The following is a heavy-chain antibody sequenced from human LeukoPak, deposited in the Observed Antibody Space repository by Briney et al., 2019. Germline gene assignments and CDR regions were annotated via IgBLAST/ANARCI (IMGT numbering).Heavy chain of an antibody. CDR2: ISGSGGST. V-gene: IGHV3-23*01. D-gene: IGHD6-19*01. CDR1: GFTFSSYA. CDR3: AAEPRIAVSGPSDY. Sequence: PGGSLRLSCSGSGFTFSSYAMSWVRQAPGKGLEWVSAISGSGGSTYYADSVKGRFTISRDNSKNTLYLQMNSLRAEDTAVYYCAAEPRIAVSGPSDYWGQGTLVTVSS. J-gene: IGHJ4*02.